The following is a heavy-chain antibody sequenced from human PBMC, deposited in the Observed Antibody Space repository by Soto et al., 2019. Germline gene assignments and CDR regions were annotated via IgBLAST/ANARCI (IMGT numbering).Heavy chain of an antibody. CDR3: ASNRSGRRHWLDP. Sequence: EVQLLESGGGLVQPGGSLRLSCAASGFTFSSYAMSWVRQAPGKGLEWVSAISGSGGSTYYADSVKGRFTISRDNXKNTLYLQMNSLRAEDTAVYYCASNRSGRRHWLDPWGQGTLVTVSS. V-gene: IGHV3-23*01. CDR2: ISGSGGST. D-gene: IGHD6-19*01. CDR1: GFTFSSYA. J-gene: IGHJ5*02.